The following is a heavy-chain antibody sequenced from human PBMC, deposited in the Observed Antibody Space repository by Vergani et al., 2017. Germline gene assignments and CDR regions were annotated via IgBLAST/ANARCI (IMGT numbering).Heavy chain of an antibody. D-gene: IGHD5-12*01. CDR2: ISYDGSNK. CDR1: GFTFSSYA. J-gene: IGHJ4*02. CDR3: ARDGETLRYSGYDYLDY. V-gene: IGHV3-30-3*01. Sequence: VQLVESGGGVVQPGRSLRLSCAASGFTFSSYAMHWVRQAPGKGLEWVAVISYDGSNKYYADSVKGRFTISRDNAKNTLYLQMNSLRAEDTAVYYCARDGETLRYSGYDYLDYWGQGTLVTVSS.